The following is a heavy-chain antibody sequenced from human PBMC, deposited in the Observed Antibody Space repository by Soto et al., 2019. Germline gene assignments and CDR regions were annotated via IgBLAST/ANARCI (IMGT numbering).Heavy chain of an antibody. D-gene: IGHD2-8*01. J-gene: IGHJ4*02. CDR1: GYTFTNHG. CDR2: ISGRNGNT. V-gene: IGHV1-18*04. Sequence: ASVKVSCKASGYTFTNHGISWVRQAPGQGLEWLGWISGRNGNTKYAQRLKGRVTMTADTSTSTAYMELRSLRSDDTAVYYCARDLYPLAYYFDFWRQGTLVTVSS. CDR3: ARDLYPLAYYFDF.